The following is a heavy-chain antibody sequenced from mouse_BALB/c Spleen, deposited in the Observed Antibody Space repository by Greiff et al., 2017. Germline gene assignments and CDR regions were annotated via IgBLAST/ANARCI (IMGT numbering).Heavy chain of an antibody. Sequence: EVQVVESGGGLVQPGGSLRLSCATSGFTFTDYYMSWVRQPPGKALEWLGFIRNKANGYTTEYSASVKGRFTISRDNSQSILYLQMNTLRAEDSATYYCARDRTMDYWGQGTSVTVSS. CDR2: IRNKANGYTT. V-gene: IGHV7-3*02. J-gene: IGHJ4*01. CDR1: GFTFTDYY. CDR3: ARDRTMDY.